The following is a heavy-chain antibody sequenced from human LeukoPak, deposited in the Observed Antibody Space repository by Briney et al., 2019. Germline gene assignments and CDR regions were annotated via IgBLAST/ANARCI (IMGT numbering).Heavy chain of an antibody. D-gene: IGHD3-10*01. CDR3: ARGDYYGSPKVVAA. CDR2: IIPIFGTA. CDR1: GGTFSSYA. Sequence: SVKVSCKASGGTFSSYAISWVRQAPGQGLEWMGGIIPIFGTANYAQKFQGRVTITADKSTSTAYMELSSLRSEDTAVYYCARGDYYGSPKVVAAWGQGTLVTVSS. V-gene: IGHV1-69*06. J-gene: IGHJ5*02.